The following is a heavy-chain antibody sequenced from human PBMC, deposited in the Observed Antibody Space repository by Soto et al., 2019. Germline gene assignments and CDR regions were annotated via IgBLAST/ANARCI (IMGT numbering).Heavy chain of an antibody. CDR1: GYTFTSYG. D-gene: IGHD2-15*01. CDR3: ARESAVGALGP. V-gene: IGHV1-18*01. Sequence: QVPLVQSGAEVKKPGASVKVSCKASGYTFTSYGISWVRQAPGQGLEWMGWISAYNGNTNYAQKLQGRVTMTTDTSTRTGYMGVRSLRSDDTAVYYWARESAVGALGPWGQGTLVTVSS. CDR2: ISAYNGNT. J-gene: IGHJ5*02.